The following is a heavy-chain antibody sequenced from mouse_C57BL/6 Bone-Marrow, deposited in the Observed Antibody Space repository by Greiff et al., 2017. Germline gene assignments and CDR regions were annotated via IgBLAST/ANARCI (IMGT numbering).Heavy chain of an antibody. CDR3: ASTALIYYGYDVNAMDY. D-gene: IGHD2-2*01. V-gene: IGHV1-43*01. CDR1: GYSFTGYY. CDR2: INPSTGGT. Sequence: EVQGVESGPELVKPGASVKISCKASGYSFTGYYMHWVKQSSEKSLEWIGEINPSTGGTSYNQKFKGKATLTVDKSSSTAYMQLKSLTSEDSAVYYCASTALIYYGYDVNAMDYWGQGTSVTVSS. J-gene: IGHJ4*01.